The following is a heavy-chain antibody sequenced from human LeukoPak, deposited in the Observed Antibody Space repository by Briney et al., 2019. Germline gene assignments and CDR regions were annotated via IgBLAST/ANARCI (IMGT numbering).Heavy chain of an antibody. V-gene: IGHV4-38-2*02. CDR1: GYSISSGYY. D-gene: IGHD4-17*01. CDR2: IYHGGRT. CDR3: ARDEGYGDGAFDI. Sequence: SETLSLTCAVSGYSISSGYYWGWIRQPPGKGLEWIGSIYHGGRTYYNPSLKSRVTISVDTSKNQFSLKLSSVTAADTAVYYCARDEGYGDGAFDIWGQGTMVTVSS. J-gene: IGHJ3*02.